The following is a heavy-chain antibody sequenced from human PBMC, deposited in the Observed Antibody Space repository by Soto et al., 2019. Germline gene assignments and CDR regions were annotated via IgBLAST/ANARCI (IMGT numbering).Heavy chain of an antibody. D-gene: IGHD6-13*01. CDR2: ISGSGGST. CDR3: AKAAAAGTDYYYGMDV. V-gene: IGHV3-23*01. Sequence: GGSLRLSXAASGFTFSSYAMSWVRQAPGKGLEWVSAISGSGGSTYYADSVKGRFTISRDNSKNTLYLQMNSLRAEDTAVYYCAKAAAAGTDYYYGMDVWGQGTTVTVSS. CDR1: GFTFSSYA. J-gene: IGHJ6*02.